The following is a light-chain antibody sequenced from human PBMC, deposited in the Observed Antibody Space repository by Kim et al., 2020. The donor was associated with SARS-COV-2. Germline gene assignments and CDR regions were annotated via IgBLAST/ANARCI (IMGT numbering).Light chain of an antibody. J-gene: IGKJ4*01. V-gene: IGKV3-11*01. CDR1: HNVGIN. CDR2: DAA. Sequence: PGEGATPSCRASHNVGINLAWYQQTPGQSPRLLIYDAAMRAAGIPDRFSGSGSGTDFTLTIGSLAPEDFAIYYCQQRGSWPPAVTFGGGTKVDIE. CDR3: QQRGSWPPAVT.